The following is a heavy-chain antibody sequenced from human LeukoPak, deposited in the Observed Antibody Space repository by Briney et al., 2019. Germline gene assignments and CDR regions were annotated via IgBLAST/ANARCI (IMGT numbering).Heavy chain of an antibody. V-gene: IGHV3-30*04. CDR2: ISYDGSNK. D-gene: IGHD5-18*01. CDR3: AIVIADTSYYYYGMDV. J-gene: IGHJ6*02. CDR1: GFTFSAYT. Sequence: PGGSLRLSCSVSGFTFSAYTMHWVRQAPGKGLEWVAVISYDGSNKYYADSVKGRFTISRDNSKNTLYLQMNSLRAEDTAVYYCAIVIADTSYYYYGMDVWGQGTTVTVSS.